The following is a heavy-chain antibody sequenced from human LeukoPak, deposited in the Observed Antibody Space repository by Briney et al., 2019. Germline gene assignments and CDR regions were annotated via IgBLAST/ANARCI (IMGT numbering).Heavy chain of an antibody. CDR2: ISSSTYT. D-gene: IGHD1-26*01. CDR3: ARISGSYVFDY. V-gene: IGHV3-11*03. CDR1: GFTFSDYY. Sequence: PGGSLRLSCVASGFTFSDYYMSWIRQAPGKGLEWISYISSSTYTNYADSVKGRFTISRDNAKNSMYLQMNSLRAEDTAVYYCARISGSYVFDYWGQGTLVTVSS. J-gene: IGHJ4*02.